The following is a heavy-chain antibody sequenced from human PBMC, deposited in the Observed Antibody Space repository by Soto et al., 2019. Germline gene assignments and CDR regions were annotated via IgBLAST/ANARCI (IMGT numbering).Heavy chain of an antibody. D-gene: IGHD4-17*01. CDR2: VSYTGDTT. J-gene: IGHJ4*02. V-gene: IGHV3-23*01. CDR1: GFIFSSYG. Sequence: GGSLRLSCAASGFIFSSYGMSWVRQAPGKGLEWVSSVSYTGDTTYYADSVKGRFTISRDNSKNTVYLQMNSLRTEDTATYYCASTDYGGDGQDYWGQGTLVTSPQ. CDR3: ASTDYGGDGQDY.